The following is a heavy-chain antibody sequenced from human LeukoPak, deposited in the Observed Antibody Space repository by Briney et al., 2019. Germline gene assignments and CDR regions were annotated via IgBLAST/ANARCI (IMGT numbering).Heavy chain of an antibody. CDR1: GSTFTSYD. CDR2: ISAYNGNT. CDR3: ARDLRTAVAGNWFDP. D-gene: IGHD6-19*01. V-gene: IGHV1-18*01. J-gene: IGHJ5*02. Sequence: GASVKVSCKASGSTFTSYDISWVRQAPGQGLEWMGWISAYNGNTNYAQKFQGRVTMTTDTSTSTAYMELRSLRSDDTAVYYCARDLRTAVAGNWFDPWGQGTLVTVSS.